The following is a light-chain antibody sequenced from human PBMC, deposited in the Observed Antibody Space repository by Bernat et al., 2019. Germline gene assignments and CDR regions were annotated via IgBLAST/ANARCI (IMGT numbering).Light chain of an antibody. CDR1: SSDVGGYTY. J-gene: IGLJ3*02. V-gene: IGLV2-11*01. CDR3: CSYAGNSAWV. Sequence: QSALTQPRSVSGSPGLSVTISCTGTSSDVGGYTYVSWYQQHPGKAPKLMIYDVHKRPSGVPDRFSGSKSGNTASLTISGLQAEDEADYYCCSYAGNSAWVFGGGTKVTVL. CDR2: DVH.